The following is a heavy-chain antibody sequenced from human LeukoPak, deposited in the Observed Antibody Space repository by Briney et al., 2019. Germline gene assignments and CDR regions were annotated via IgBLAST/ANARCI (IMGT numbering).Heavy chain of an antibody. Sequence: SETLSLTCAVYGGSFSGYYWSWIRQPPGKGLEWIGEINHSGSTNYNPSLKSRVTISVDTSKNQFSLKLSSVTAADTAVYYCAREKTYYYDSGGYYMYYFDYWGQGTLVTVSS. V-gene: IGHV4-34*01. J-gene: IGHJ4*02. CDR1: GGSFSGYY. CDR3: AREKTYYYDSGGYYMYYFDY. D-gene: IGHD3-22*01. CDR2: INHSGST.